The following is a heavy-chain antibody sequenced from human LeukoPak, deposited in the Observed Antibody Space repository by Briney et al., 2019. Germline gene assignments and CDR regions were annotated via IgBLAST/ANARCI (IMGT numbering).Heavy chain of an antibody. J-gene: IGHJ4*02. Sequence: SETLSLTCTVSGGSISSYYWSWIRQPPGKGLEWIGYIYYSGSTNYNPSLKSRVTISVDTSKNQFSLKLSSVTAADTAVYYCARASAYSSGWYEVDHFGYWGQGTLVTVSS. D-gene: IGHD6-19*01. CDR3: ARASAYSSGWYEVDHFGY. CDR2: IYYSGST. CDR1: GGSISSYY. V-gene: IGHV4-59*01.